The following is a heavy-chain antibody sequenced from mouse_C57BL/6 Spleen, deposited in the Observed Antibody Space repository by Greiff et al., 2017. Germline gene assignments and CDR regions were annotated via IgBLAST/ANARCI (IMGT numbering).Heavy chain of an antibody. CDR1: GFNIKDDY. D-gene: IGHD1-1*01. J-gene: IGHJ1*03. Sequence: EVQLQQSGAELVRPGASVKLSCTASGFNIKDDYMHWVKQRPEQGLEWIGWIDPENGDTVYTSKFQGKATITADTSSNTADLQLRSLTSEDTAVYYCTSPYSYGSRGGYFDVWGTGTTVTVSS. CDR2: IDPENGDT. V-gene: IGHV14-4*01. CDR3: TSPYSYGSRGGYFDV.